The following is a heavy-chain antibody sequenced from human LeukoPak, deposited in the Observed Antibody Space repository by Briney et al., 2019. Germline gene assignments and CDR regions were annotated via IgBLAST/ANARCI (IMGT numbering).Heavy chain of an antibody. CDR1: GYTFTSYD. V-gene: IGHV1-8*01. Sequence: ASVKVSCKASGYTFTSYDINWVRQATGQGLEWMGWLNPNTGNTGYAQKFQGRVTMTRDMSTSTVYMELSSLRSEDTAVYYCAREGRVYDSSDHYPSAFDYWGQGTLVTVSS. D-gene: IGHD3-22*01. CDR3: AREGRVYDSSDHYPSAFDY. J-gene: IGHJ4*02. CDR2: LNPNTGNT.